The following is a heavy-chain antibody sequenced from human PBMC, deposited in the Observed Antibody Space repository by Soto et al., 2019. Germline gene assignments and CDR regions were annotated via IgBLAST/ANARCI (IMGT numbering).Heavy chain of an antibody. D-gene: IGHD3-22*01. CDR3: ARDYYKYYDSSGYYRSPAY. CDR1: GFTFSSYC. J-gene: IGHJ4*02. Sequence: PGGSLRLSCAASGFTFSSYCMHWVRPAPGKGLGWVAVISYDGSNKYYADSVKGRFTISRDNSRNTLFLQMNSLRAEDTAVYYCARDYYKYYDSSGYYRSPAYWGQGTLVPVSS. V-gene: IGHV3-30*03. CDR2: ISYDGSNK.